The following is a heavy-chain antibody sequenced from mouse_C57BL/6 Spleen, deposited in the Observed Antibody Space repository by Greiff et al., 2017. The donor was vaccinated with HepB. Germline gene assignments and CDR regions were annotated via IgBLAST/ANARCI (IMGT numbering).Heavy chain of an antibody. D-gene: IGHD2-2*01. Sequence: EVKLVESGGDLVKPGGSLKLSCAASGFTFSSYGMSWVRQTPDKRLEWVATISSGGSYTYYPDSVKGRFTISRDNAKNTLYLQMSSLKSEDTAMYYCARHGRLKGAMDYWGQGTSVTVSS. CDR2: ISSGGSYT. CDR1: GFTFSSYG. CDR3: ARHGRLKGAMDY. J-gene: IGHJ4*01. V-gene: IGHV5-6*01.